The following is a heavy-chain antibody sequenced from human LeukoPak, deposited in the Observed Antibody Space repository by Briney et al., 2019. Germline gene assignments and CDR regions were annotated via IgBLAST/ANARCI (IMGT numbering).Heavy chain of an antibody. D-gene: IGHD6-13*01. CDR2: MNPNSGNT. Sequence: ASVKVSCKASGYTFTSYDINWVRQAPGQGLEWMGWMNPNSGNTGYAQKFQGRVTMTRNTSTSTAYMELSSLRSEDTAVYYGARGYRRAAAGRRYYYGMDVWGQGTTVIVSS. V-gene: IGHV1-8*01. J-gene: IGHJ6*02. CDR3: ARGYRRAAAGRRYYYGMDV. CDR1: GYTFTSYD.